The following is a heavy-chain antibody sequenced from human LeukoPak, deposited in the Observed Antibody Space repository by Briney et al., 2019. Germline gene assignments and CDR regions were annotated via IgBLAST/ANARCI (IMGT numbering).Heavy chain of an antibody. CDR3: ARGTSSWYEGYFDY. V-gene: IGHV4-39*07. CDR1: GGSISSGAYH. Sequence: SETLSLTCTVSGGSISSGAYHWGWIRQPPGKGLEWIGSIHSSGSTYYNPSLKSRVTISLDTSKNQFSLKLSSVTAADTAVYYCARGTSSWYEGYFDYWGQGALVTVSS. CDR2: IHSSGST. D-gene: IGHD6-13*01. J-gene: IGHJ4*02.